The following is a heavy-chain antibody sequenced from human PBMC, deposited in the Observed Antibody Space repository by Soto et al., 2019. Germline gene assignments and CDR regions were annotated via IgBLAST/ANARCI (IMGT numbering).Heavy chain of an antibody. J-gene: IGHJ6*02. CDR2: ISSSSSYI. CDR3: ASLIVVVPAAIQYYYYGMDV. Sequence: SLRLAWLPDAFTFSSKSISWDSQAPGKGIEWVASISSSSSYIYYADSVKGRFTISRDNAKNSLYLQMNSLRAEDTAVHYCASLIVVVPAAIQYYYYGMDVWGQGNTVTVSS. D-gene: IGHD2-2*02. CDR1: AFTFSSKS. V-gene: IGHV3-21*01.